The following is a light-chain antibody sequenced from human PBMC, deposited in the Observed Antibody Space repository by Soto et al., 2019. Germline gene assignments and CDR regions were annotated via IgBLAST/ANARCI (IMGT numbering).Light chain of an antibody. CDR1: QSVSSSY. J-gene: IGKJ1*01. Sequence: EMVLTQSPGTLSLSPGERATLSCRASQSVSSSYLAWYQQKPGQAPRLLISGASSRATGIPDRFSGSGSGTDFTLTISRLEPEDFAVYYCQQYGSSTWTFGQGTKVEIK. CDR3: QQYGSSTWT. CDR2: GAS. V-gene: IGKV3-20*01.